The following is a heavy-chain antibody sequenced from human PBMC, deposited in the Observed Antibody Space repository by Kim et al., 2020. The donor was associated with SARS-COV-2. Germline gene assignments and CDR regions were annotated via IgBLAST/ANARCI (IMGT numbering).Heavy chain of an antibody. V-gene: IGHV3-53*01. CDR2: IYNSGTT. J-gene: IGHJ6*02. Sequence: GGSLRLSCAASGFTVSSSCMNWVRQAPGKGLEWVSVIYNSGTTYFADSVKGRFTISRDNSKNTLYLQMNSLRAEDTAVYYCARERIVAVSLKYYYYGMDVWGQGTTVTVSS. D-gene: IGHD6-13*01. CDR1: GFTVSSSC. CDR3: ARERIVAVSLKYYYYGMDV.